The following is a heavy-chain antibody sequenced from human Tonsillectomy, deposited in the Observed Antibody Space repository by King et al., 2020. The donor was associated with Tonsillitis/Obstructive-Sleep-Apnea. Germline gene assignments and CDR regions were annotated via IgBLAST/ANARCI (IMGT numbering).Heavy chain of an antibody. D-gene: IGHD4-23*01. V-gene: IGHV2-5*02. J-gene: IGHJ5*02. CDR2: IYWDVDK. CDR1: GLSLSTSGVG. Sequence: ITLKESGPTLVKPTQTLTLTCTFSGLSLSTSGVGVVWIRQPPGKALEWLALIYWDVDKRYSPSLKSRLTITKDTSKNQVVLTMTNMDPVDTATYYCAHTYYDGNWGWFDPWGQGTLVTVSS. CDR3: AHTYYDGNWGWFDP.